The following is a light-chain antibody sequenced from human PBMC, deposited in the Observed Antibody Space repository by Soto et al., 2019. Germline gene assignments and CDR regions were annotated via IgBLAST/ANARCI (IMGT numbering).Light chain of an antibody. Sequence: QPVLTQSPSASASLGASVKLTCTLSSGHSNYAVAWLQQQPEKGPRYLMKINSDGRHSKGDGIPDRFSGSSSGADRYLTISSLQSEDEADYCCQTWDIGIHVFGTGTKVTVL. V-gene: IGLV4-69*01. J-gene: IGLJ1*01. CDR2: INSDGRH. CDR3: QTWDIGIHV. CDR1: SGHSNYA.